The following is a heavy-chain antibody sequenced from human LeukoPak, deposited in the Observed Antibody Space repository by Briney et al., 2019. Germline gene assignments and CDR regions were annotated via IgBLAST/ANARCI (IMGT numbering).Heavy chain of an antibody. V-gene: IGHV4-59*01. Sequence: NPSETLSLTCTVASGSFRTYYWSWIRQPPGKGLGWVGYIFYNEGTSYNPSLKSRVTISVDTSNNQLSLKVNSVTAADTAMYYCVKSNSRYQGWTLDIWGRGTMVTVSS. D-gene: IGHD2-2*01. CDR1: SGSFRTYY. J-gene: IGHJ3*02. CDR3: VKSNSRYQGWTLDI. CDR2: IFYNEGT.